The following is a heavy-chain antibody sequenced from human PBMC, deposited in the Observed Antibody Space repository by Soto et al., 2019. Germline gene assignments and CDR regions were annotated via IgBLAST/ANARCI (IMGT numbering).Heavy chain of an antibody. V-gene: IGHV5-51*01. CDR3: ARHLESARAFGV. CDR2: IYPDDSDA. J-gene: IGHJ4*02. Sequence: GESLKISCKGSGFTFADYWIGWVRQMPGKGLEWMGIIYPDDSDARYSPSFAGQVTMSVDRSTSTAYLQWSSLEASDTAIYYCARHLESARAFGVWGKGTLVTVSS. CDR1: GFTFADYW. D-gene: IGHD6-6*01.